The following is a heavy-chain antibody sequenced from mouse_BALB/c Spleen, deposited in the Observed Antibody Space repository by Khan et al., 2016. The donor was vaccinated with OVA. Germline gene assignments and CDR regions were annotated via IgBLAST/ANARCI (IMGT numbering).Heavy chain of an antibody. CDR3: TRRNWDVAWFAY. D-gene: IGHD4-1*01. V-gene: IGHV1-5*01. CDR2: IYPGNTDT. Sequence: DVKLVESGTVLARPGASVKMSCKASGYTFTSYWMHWVKQRPGQGLEWIGDIYPGNTDTNYNQKFKGKAKLPAVTSTSTAYMELSSLTNEDSAVYYRTRRNWDVAWFAYWGQGTLVTVSA. CDR1: GYTFTSYW. J-gene: IGHJ3*01.